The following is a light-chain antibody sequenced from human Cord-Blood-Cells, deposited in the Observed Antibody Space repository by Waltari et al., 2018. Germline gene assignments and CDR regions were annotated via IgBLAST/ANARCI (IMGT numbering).Light chain of an antibody. CDR3: CSYAGSSTYV. CDR2: EGS. J-gene: IGLJ1*01. Sequence: QSALTQPASVSGSPGQSITISCTGTSSDVGSYNLVSWYQQHPGKAPKLMIYEGSKRPSGFSHRFSGSKSVNTSSLTISVLQAEDEADYYCCSYAGSSTYVFGTGTKVTVL. CDR1: SSDVGSYNL. V-gene: IGLV2-23*01.